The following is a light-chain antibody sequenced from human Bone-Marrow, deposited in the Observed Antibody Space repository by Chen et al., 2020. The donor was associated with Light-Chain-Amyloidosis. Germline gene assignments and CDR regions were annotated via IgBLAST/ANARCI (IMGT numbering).Light chain of an antibody. V-gene: IGLV2-14*01. CDR2: EVT. CDR3: SSYTSTNTLV. J-gene: IGLJ1*01. CDR1: SSDVGGDNH. Sequence: QSALTQPASVSGCPGQSTTISSTGTSSDVGGDNHGSWYQQHPDKAPKLMIYEVTNRPTWDPDRFAGSKSDNTASLTISVIQTEDEADYFCSSYTSTNTLVFGSGTSVTVL.